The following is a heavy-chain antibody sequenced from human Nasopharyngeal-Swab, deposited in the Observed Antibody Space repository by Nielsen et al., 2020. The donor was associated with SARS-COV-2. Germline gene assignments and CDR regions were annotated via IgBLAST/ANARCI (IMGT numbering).Heavy chain of an antibody. CDR2: INQDGGDK. CDR3: AKVGANFDY. V-gene: IGHV3-7*03. Sequence: GGSLRLSCAGSGLTFSSHWMSWVRQAPGKGPEWVAKINQDGGDKYYVDSVKGRFTISRDNAKNSLYLQMNSLRAEDTALYYCAKVGANFDYWGQGTLVTVSS. J-gene: IGHJ4*02. CDR1: GLTFSSHW. D-gene: IGHD3-10*01.